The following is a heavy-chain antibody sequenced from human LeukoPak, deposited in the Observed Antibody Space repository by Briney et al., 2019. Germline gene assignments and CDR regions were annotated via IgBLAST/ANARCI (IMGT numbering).Heavy chain of an antibody. D-gene: IGHD3-22*01. J-gene: IGHJ4*02. CDR2: IFYSGST. V-gene: IGHV4-31*03. Sequence: SDTLSLTCSVSGGSISSRDHYWIWIRRHPGKGLEWIGYIFYSGSTHYNPSLKSRVTISVDPSKNQFSLKLSSVTAADTAVYYCARALYYSSGYSFFDYWGQGILVTVSS. CDR1: GGSISSRDHY. CDR3: ARALYYSSGYSFFDY.